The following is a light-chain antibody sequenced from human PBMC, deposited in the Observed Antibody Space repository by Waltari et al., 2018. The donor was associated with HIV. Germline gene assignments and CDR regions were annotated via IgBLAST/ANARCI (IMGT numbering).Light chain of an antibody. J-gene: IGLJ3*02. CDR1: SSNIWRNY. CDR3: ATWDSSLSGWV. V-gene: IGLV1-51*01. CDR2: DNN. Sequence: QSVLTQPPSVSAAPGQTVIISCSGSSSNIWRNYVSWYQQLPVTAPKRLIYDNNQRPAGIPDRFSGSESGASASLGITALQTGDEADYYCATWDSSLSGWVFGGGTKLTVL.